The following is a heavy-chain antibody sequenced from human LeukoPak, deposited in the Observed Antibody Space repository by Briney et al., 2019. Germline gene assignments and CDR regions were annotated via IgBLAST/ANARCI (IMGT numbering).Heavy chain of an antibody. CDR1: GFTFSSYG. J-gene: IGHJ4*02. CDR2: IWYDGSNK. V-gene: IGHV3-33*06. D-gene: IGHD5-24*01. Sequence: GGSLRLSCAASGFTFSSYGMHWVRQAPGKGLEWVAVIWYDGSNKYYADSAKGRFTISRDNSKNTLYLQMNSLRAEDTAVYYCAKDPGDGYIAMSDYFDYWGQGTLVTVSS. CDR3: AKDPGDGYIAMSDYFDY.